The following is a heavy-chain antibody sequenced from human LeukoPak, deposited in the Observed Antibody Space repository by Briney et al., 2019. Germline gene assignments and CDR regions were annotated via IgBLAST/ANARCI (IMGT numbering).Heavy chain of an antibody. J-gene: IGHJ4*02. CDR1: GFIFRNNW. CDR2: INNDGTST. D-gene: IGHD1-1*01. V-gene: IGHV3-74*01. Sequence: GGSLRLSCAASGFIFRNNWMHWVRQAPGKGLVWVSWINNDGTSTSYADSVKGRFTISRDIAKNTLYLQMNTLRGEDTAVYYCARDSQLAFDYWGQGSLVTVSS. CDR3: ARDSQLAFDY.